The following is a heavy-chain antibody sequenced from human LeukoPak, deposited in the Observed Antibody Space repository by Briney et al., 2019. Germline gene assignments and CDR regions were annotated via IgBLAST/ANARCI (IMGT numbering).Heavy chain of an antibody. D-gene: IGHD1-26*01. J-gene: IGHJ5*02. V-gene: IGHV4-59*01. CDR3: ARDLWGYWFDP. Sequence: SETLSLTCTVSGGSISSYYWSWIRQPPGKGLKWIGYIYYSGSTNYNPSLKSRVTISVDTSKNQFSLKLSSVTAADTAVYYCARDLWGYWFDPWGQGTLVTVSS. CDR2: IYYSGST. CDR1: GGSISSYY.